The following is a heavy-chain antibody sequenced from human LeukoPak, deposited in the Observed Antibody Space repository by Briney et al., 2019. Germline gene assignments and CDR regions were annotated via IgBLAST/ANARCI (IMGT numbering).Heavy chain of an antibody. J-gene: IGHJ6*02. D-gene: IGHD2/OR15-2a*01. Sequence: GGSLRLSCAASEFTFSSYAMQWVRQATGKGLECVSGISASGGSTWYADSVKGRFTISRDHSKNTLYLQMNSLRAEDTAVYYCAKYVSAKGPPYALDVWGQGTTVTVSS. CDR3: AKYVSAKGPPYALDV. CDR2: ISASGGST. CDR1: EFTFSSYA. V-gene: IGHV3-23*01.